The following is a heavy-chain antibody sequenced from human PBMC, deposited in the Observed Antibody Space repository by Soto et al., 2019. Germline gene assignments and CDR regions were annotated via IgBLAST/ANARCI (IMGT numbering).Heavy chain of an antibody. CDR3: ASGGEGSIAVAG. CDR2: IYYTGRT. V-gene: IGHV4-39*01. D-gene: IGHD6-19*01. Sequence: QLQLQESGPGLVKPSETLSLTCTVSGGSISGSSYYWGWIRQPPGKGLEWIGAIYYTGRTYYKPSLKSRVTISVDTSKNPFSLKLDSVSAGDPAVYYCASGGEGSIAVAGWGQGTLVTVSS. J-gene: IGHJ4*02. CDR1: GGSISGSSYY.